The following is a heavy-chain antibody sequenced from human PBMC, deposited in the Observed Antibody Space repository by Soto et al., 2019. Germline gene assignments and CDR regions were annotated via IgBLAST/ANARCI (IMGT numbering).Heavy chain of an antibody. D-gene: IGHD3-22*01. CDR2: IRAYNGNT. J-gene: IGHJ3*02. Sequence: ASVKVSCKASGYTLTSYGISWVRQAPGQGLEWMGWIRAYNGNTNYAQKLQGRVTMTTDTSTSTAYMELRSLRSDDTAVYYCATEKDSSGYYDAFDIWGQGTMVTVSS. CDR3: ATEKDSSGYYDAFDI. V-gene: IGHV1-18*01. CDR1: GYTLTSYG.